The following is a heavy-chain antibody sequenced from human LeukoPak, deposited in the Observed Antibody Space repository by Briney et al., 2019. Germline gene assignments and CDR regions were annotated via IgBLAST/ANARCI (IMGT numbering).Heavy chain of an antibody. CDR2: ISSTSSTI. V-gene: IGHV3-48*01. Sequence: ETLSLTCTVSGGSISISSYYWGWIRQPPGKGLEWVSYISSTSSTIYYADSVKGRFTISRDNAKNSLYLQMNSLRAEDTAVYYCARESSTDYWGQGTLVTVSS. CDR1: GGSISISSYY. J-gene: IGHJ4*02. D-gene: IGHD5/OR15-5a*01. CDR3: ARESSTDY.